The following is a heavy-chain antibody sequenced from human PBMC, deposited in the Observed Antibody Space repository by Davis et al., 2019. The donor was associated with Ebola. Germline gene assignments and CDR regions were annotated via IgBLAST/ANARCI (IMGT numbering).Heavy chain of an antibody. CDR1: GFTFSDHY. CDR2: TRNKANSYTT. CDR3: ARDLFYYDSSGSY. Sequence: GESLKISCAASGFTFSDHYMDWVRQAPGKGLEWVGRTRNKANSYTTEYAASVKGRFTISRDDSKNSLYLQMNSLKTEDTAVYYCARDLFYYDSSGSYWGQGTLVTVSS. D-gene: IGHD3-22*01. V-gene: IGHV3-72*01. J-gene: IGHJ4*02.